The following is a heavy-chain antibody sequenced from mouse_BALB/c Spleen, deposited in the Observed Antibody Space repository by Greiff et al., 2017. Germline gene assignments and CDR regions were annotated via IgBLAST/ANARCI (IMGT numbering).Heavy chain of an antibody. Sequence: VKLMESGPGLVQPSQSLSITCTVSGFSLTSYGVHWVRQSPGKGLEWLGVIWSGGSTDYNAAFISRLSISKDNSKSQVFFKMNSLQADDTAIYYCARGNGAMDYWGQGTSVTVSS. CDR3: ARGNGAMDY. CDR1: GFSLTSYG. CDR2: IWSGGST. J-gene: IGHJ4*01. V-gene: IGHV2-4-1*01.